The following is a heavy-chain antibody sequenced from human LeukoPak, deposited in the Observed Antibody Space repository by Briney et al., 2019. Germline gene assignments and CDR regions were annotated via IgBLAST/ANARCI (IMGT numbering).Heavy chain of an antibody. J-gene: IGHJ4*02. CDR3: ARQTGSGLFILP. D-gene: IGHD3/OR15-3a*01. V-gene: IGHV4-39*01. CDR2: IYYSGNT. CDR1: GFTFSSYW. Sequence: GSLRLSCAASGFTFSSYWMHWVRQPPGKGLEWIGSIYYSGNTYYNASLKSQVSISIDTSKNQFSLRLTSVTAADTAVYYCARQTGSGLFILPGGQGTLVTVSS.